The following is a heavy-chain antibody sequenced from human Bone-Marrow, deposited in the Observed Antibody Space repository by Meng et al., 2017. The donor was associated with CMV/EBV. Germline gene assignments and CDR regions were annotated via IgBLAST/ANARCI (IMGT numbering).Heavy chain of an antibody. J-gene: IGHJ4*02. D-gene: IGHD3-10*01. CDR3: ARVSPTRGGDY. CDR2: INHSGST. Sequence: SQTLSLTCAVYGGSFSGYYWSWIRQPPGKGLEWSGEINHSGSTNYNPSLKSRVTISVDTSKNQFSLKLSSVTAADTAVYYCARVSPTRGGDYWGQGKLVTVSS. CDR1: GGSFSGYY. V-gene: IGHV4-34*01.